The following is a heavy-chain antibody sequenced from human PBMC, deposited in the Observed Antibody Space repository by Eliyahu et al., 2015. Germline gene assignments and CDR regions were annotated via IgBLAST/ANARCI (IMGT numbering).Heavy chain of an antibody. CDR1: GYTFTSYG. CDR3: ARETTTVTDY. V-gene: IGHV1-18*01. CDR2: ISAYXGNT. D-gene: IGHD4-17*01. J-gene: IGHJ4*02. Sequence: QVQLVQSGAEVKKPGXSVTXSCXXSGYTFTSYGISWVRQAXGQXLEWMGWISAYXGNTNYAQKLQGRVTMTTDTSTSTAYMELRSLRSDDTAVYYCARETTTVTDYWGQGTLVTVSS.